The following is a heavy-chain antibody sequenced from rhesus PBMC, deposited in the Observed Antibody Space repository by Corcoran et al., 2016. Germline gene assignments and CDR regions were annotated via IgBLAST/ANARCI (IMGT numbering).Heavy chain of an antibody. CDR1: GYSISSGYD. CDR2: IYGSSGST. CDR3: ARRRIAAATYYFDY. V-gene: IGHV4-76*01. J-gene: IGHJ4*01. D-gene: IGHD6-31*01. Sequence: QVQLQESGPGVVKPSETLSLTCAVSGYSISSGYDWSWIRQPPGKGLEWIGYIYGSSGSTNYNPSLKNRVTISKATSKNQFSLKLSSVTAADTAVYYCARRRIAAATYYFDYWGQGVLVTVSS.